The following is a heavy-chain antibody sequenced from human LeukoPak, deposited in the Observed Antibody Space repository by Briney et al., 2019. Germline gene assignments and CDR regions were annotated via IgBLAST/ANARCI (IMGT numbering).Heavy chain of an antibody. D-gene: IGHD3-16*02. CDR3: AKAAGRSYYYYFMDV. V-gene: IGHV3-23*01. Sequence: GGSLRLSCAASGFTFSSYAMSWVRHAPGRGLEWGSANSGSGGSTYYADSVKGRFTISRDNSKNTLYLQMNSLRAEDTAVYYCAKAAGRSYYYYFMDVWGKGTTVTVSS. CDR1: GFTFSSYA. J-gene: IGHJ6*03. CDR2: NSGSGGST.